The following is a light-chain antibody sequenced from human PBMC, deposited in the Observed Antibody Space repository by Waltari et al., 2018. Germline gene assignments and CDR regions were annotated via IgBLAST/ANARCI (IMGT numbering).Light chain of an antibody. V-gene: IGKV1-5*03. Sequence: DIQVTQSPSVLSASLGDSVTIPCRASQNIHIWLAWYQHKPGAGPRLLIYKASSLERGVASRFSGSGAGTNFTLTITSLQPEDSATYYCQEYDTFLGTFGQGTKL. CDR2: KAS. J-gene: IGKJ1*01. CDR1: QNIHIW. CDR3: QEYDTFLGT.